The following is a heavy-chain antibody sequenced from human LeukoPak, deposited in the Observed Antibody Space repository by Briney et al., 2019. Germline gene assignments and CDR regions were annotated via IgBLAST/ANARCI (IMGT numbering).Heavy chain of an antibody. D-gene: IGHD3-22*01. V-gene: IGHV4-59*08. Sequence: SETLSLTCAVSGGSISSYYWSWIRQPPGKGLEWIGYIYYSGSTNYNPSLKSRVTISVDTSKNQFSLKLSSVTAADTAVYYCARNYYDSSPYFDYWGQGTLVTVSS. CDR2: IYYSGST. CDR1: GGSISSYY. CDR3: ARNYYDSSPYFDY. J-gene: IGHJ4*02.